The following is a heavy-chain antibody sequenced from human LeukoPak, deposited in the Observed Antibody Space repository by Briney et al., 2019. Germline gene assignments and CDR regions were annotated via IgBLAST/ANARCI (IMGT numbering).Heavy chain of an antibody. CDR1: DSSLTFYW. CDR2: IALSDSQA. V-gene: IGHV5-10-1*01. J-gene: IGHJ4*02. CDR3: TWGTSSTKIDS. Sequence: GESLKISCKDFDSSLTFYWISWVRQMPGKGLEWMGKIALSDSQATYSPSFQGHVTISADKSINTVYLYWSSLEASDTAMYYCTWGTSSTKIDSWGQGTLVTVSS. D-gene: IGHD3-16*01.